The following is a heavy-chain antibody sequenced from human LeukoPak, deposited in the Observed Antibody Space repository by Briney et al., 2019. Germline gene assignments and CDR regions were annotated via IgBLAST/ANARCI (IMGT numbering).Heavy chain of an antibody. CDR2: INHSGTT. V-gene: IGHV4-38-2*02. Sequence: SETLSLTCTVSGYSISSAYFWGWIRQPPGKGLEWIGSINHSGTTYYNPSLKSRVTISVDTSNNQFSLRLSSVTAADTAVYYCAVEMATICCAIGIDYWGQGTLVTVSS. CDR1: GYSISSAYF. D-gene: IGHD5-24*01. CDR3: AVEMATICCAIGIDY. J-gene: IGHJ4*02.